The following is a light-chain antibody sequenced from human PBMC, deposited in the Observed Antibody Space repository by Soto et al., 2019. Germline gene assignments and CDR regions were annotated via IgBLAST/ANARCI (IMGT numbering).Light chain of an antibody. V-gene: IGLV2-14*03. Sequence: QSVLTHPASVSGSPGQSITLTYTGTSSDVGAYNYVSWYQHHPGKVPQLMIYDVSNRPSGVSNRFSGSKSGNTASLTISGLQAEDEADYYCSSYTSSNTYVFGTGTKVTVL. CDR1: SSDVGAYNY. CDR2: DVS. CDR3: SSYTSSNTYV. J-gene: IGLJ1*01.